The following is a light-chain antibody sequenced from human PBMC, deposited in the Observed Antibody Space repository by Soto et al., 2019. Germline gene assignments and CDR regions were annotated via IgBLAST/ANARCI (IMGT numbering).Light chain of an antibody. Sequence: EIVMTQSPATLSVSPGERATLSCRASQAVGSNLAWYQQKPGQAPRLLIYAASTRATGIPARFSGSGYGTEFTLNNSSLLADDVAVYFCQQYSTWNPLTLGGGTKVEIK. CDR3: QQYSTWNPLT. J-gene: IGKJ4*01. CDR1: QAVGSN. V-gene: IGKV3D-15*01. CDR2: AAS.